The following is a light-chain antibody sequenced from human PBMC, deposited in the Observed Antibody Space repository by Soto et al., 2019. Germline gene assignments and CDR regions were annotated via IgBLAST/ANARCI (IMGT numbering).Light chain of an antibody. CDR1: QSVSSY. J-gene: IGKJ2*01. CDR3: QQRSNWLMYT. V-gene: IGKV3-11*02. Sequence: EIVLTQSPATLSLSPGERATLSCRASQSVSSYLAWYQKKPGQAPRLLIYDASTRATGIPARFSGSGSGRDFTLTISSLEPEAFAVYYCQQRSNWLMYTFGQGTKLEIK. CDR2: DAS.